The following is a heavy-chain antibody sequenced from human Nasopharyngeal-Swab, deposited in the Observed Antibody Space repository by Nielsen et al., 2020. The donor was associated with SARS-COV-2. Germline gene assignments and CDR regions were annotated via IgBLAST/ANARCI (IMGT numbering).Heavy chain of an antibody. Sequence: SETLSSTCLVSVAPISSSGYYWAWIRQPPGKGLEWIGSIYYSGSTYYNPSLKSRVTISVDTSKNQFSLKLSSVTAADTAVYYCARRRFLEWTRWGQGTLVTVSS. J-gene: IGHJ4*02. CDR1: VAPISSSGYY. CDR2: IYYSGST. V-gene: IGHV4-39*01. D-gene: IGHD3-3*01. CDR3: ARRRFLEWTR.